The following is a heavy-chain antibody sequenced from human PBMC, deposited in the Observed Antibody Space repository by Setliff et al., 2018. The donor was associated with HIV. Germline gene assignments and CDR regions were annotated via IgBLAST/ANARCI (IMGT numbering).Heavy chain of an antibody. V-gene: IGHV4-61*02. D-gene: IGHD6-6*01. CDR1: GGSIRSGSYY. Sequence: PSETLSLTCTVSGGSIRSGSYYWSWIRQPAGKGLEWIGRIYTSGSANYNPSLKSRVTMSVDTSKNQFSLKPSSVTAADTAVYYCASGLIAPRFWGQGTLVTVSS. CDR2: IYTSGSA. CDR3: ASGLIAPRF. J-gene: IGHJ4*02.